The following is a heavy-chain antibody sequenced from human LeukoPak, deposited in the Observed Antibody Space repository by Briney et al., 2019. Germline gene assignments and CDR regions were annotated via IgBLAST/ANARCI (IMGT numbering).Heavy chain of an antibody. V-gene: IGHV3-7*01. CDR3: ARDTTYYDFWSGYSNFDY. CDR2: IKQDGSEK. Sequence: GGPLRLSCAASGFTFSSYWMSWVRQAPGKGLEWVANIKQDGSEKYYVDSVKGRFTISRDNAKNSLYLQMNSLRAEDTAVYYCARDTTYYDFWSGYSNFDYWGQGTLVTVSS. D-gene: IGHD3-3*01. CDR1: GFTFSSYW. J-gene: IGHJ4*02.